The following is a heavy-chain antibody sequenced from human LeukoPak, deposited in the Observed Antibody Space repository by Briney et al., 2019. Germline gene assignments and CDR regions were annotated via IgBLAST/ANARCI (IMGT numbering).Heavy chain of an antibody. D-gene: IGHD2-15*01. V-gene: IGHV3-53*05. CDR1: GFTVSNIY. CDR3: ARDQDWYFDL. J-gene: IGHJ2*01. Sequence: GGSLRLSCAASGFTVSNIYMSWVRQAPGKGLEWVSVIYSGGNTYYTDSVKGRFTVSRDNSKNTLYLQMNSLRAEDTAVYYCARDQDWYFDLWGRGTLVTVSS. CDR2: IYSGGNT.